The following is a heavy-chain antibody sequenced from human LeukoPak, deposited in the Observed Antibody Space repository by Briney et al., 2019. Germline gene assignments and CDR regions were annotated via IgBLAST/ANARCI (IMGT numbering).Heavy chain of an antibody. D-gene: IGHD6-13*01. J-gene: IGHJ4*02. CDR1: GFSITTDYY. CDR3: ARVIDVAAAGYFDS. Sequence: PSETLSLTCTVSGFSITTDYYWAWIRQPPGKGLEWIGTIFRIGSTYYNPSLKGRVTISVDTSKNQFSLKLSSVTAADTALYYCARVIDVAAAGYFDSWGQGTQVTVSS. CDR2: IFRIGST. V-gene: IGHV4-38-2*02.